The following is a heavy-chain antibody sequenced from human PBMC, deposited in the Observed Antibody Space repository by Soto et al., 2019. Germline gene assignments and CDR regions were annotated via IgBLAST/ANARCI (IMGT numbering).Heavy chain of an antibody. J-gene: IGHJ4*02. CDR2: ISYDGSNK. Sequence: QVQLVESGGGVVQPGRSLRLSCAASGFTFSSYGMHWVRQAPGTGLEWVAVISYDGSNKYYGDSVKGRFTISSDNSTNVPYLQMSSLRAEDTAVYYCAKGEGGGWLGYFDYWGQGNLVTVCS. V-gene: IGHV3-30*18. D-gene: IGHD3-9*01. CDR3: AKGEGGGWLGYFDY. CDR1: GFTFSSYG.